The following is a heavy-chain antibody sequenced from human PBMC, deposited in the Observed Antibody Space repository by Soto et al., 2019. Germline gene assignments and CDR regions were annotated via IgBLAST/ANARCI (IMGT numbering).Heavy chain of an antibody. CDR3: ARDDGCSGGSCYPTAVDY. CDR2: IWYDGSNK. V-gene: IGHV3-33*01. D-gene: IGHD2-15*01. Sequence: GGSLRLSCAASGFTFSSYGMHWVLQAPGKGLEWVAVIWYDGSNKYYAASVKGRFTISRDNSKNTLYLQMNSLRAEDTAVYYCARDDGCSGGSCYPTAVDYWGQGTLVTVSS. J-gene: IGHJ4*02. CDR1: GFTFSSYG.